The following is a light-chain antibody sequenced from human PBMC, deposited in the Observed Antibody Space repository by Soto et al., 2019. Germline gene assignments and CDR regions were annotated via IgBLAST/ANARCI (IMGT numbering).Light chain of an antibody. CDR2: AAS. CDR1: RGISNY. J-gene: IGKJ3*01. V-gene: IGKV1-27*01. Sequence: DIRMTQSPSSLSASVGDRVTITCRASRGISNYIAWYQQKPGKAPKLLSYAASTLQSGVPSRFSGSGSGTDFTLTIISLQPEDVATYSCQKYSSVPLFGPGTKVDIK. CDR3: QKYSSVPL.